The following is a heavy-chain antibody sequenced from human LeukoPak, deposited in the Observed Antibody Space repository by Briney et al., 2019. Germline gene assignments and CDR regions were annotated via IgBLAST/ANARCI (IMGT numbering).Heavy chain of an antibody. J-gene: IGHJ6*03. CDR2: INHSGST. Sequence: SETLSLTCTVSGGSISSSSYYWSWIRQPPGKGLEWIGEINHSGSTNYNPSLKSRVTISVDTSKNQFSLKLSSVTAADTAVYYCARPSDSSSWYLGETDYYYMDVWGKGTTVTISS. V-gene: IGHV4-39*07. CDR1: GGSISSSSYY. CDR3: ARPSDSSSWYLGETDYYYMDV. D-gene: IGHD6-13*01.